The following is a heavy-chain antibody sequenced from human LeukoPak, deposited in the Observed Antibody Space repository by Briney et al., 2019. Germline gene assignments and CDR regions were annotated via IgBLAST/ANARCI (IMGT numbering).Heavy chain of an antibody. J-gene: IGHJ6*03. Sequence: SETRSLTCTVSGGSISGGSISSYYWSWIRQPAGKGLEWIGRVSTSGSTNYNPPLKSRVSMSVDTSKNQFSLKLRSVTAADTAVYYCARDRGVTRYSGGGRSYYYYMDVWGKGTTVTIAS. V-gene: IGHV4-4*07. CDR3: ARDRGVTRYSGGGRSYYYYMDV. CDR1: GGSISSYY. CDR2: VSTSGST. D-gene: IGHD6-25*01.